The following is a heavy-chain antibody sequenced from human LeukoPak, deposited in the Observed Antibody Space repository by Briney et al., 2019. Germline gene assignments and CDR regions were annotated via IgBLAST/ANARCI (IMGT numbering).Heavy chain of an antibody. CDR1: GFTFSSYS. CDR3: ARVSLDDYYYYYMDV. V-gene: IGHV3-48*01. D-gene: IGHD3/OR15-3a*01. Sequence: GGSLRLSCAVSGFTFSSYSMNWVRQAPGKGLEWVSYISSSSSTIYYADSVKGRFTISRDNAKNSLYLQMNSLRAEDTAVYCCARVSLDDYYYYYMDVWGKGTTVTVSS. J-gene: IGHJ6*03. CDR2: ISSSSSTI.